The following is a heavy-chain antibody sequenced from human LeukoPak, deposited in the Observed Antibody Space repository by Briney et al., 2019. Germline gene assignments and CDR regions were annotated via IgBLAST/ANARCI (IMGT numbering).Heavy chain of an antibody. V-gene: IGHV3-21*01. D-gene: IGHD1-26*01. CDR3: ARWGLGPSFDS. Sequence: GGSLRLSCAASGIMFNGYSMTWVRQAPGKGLEWVSYISGGSDYIYYTDSVKGRFTISRDNAKKSLYLQLNSLRVEDTAVYYCARWGLGPSFDSWGQGTLVTVSS. CDR1: GIMFNGYS. CDR2: ISGGSDYI. J-gene: IGHJ4*02.